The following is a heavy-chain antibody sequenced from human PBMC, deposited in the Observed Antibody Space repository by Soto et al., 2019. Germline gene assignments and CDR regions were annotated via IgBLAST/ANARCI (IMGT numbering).Heavy chain of an antibody. CDR2: ISYDGSNK. Sequence: LRLSCGASGFTFSSSAMHWVGQAPCTGLYWVAVISYDGSNKYYADSVKGRFTISRDNSKNTLYLQMNSLRAEDTAVYYCARDLGGSGSYSDYYYYGMDVWGQGTTVTVSS. V-gene: IGHV3-30-3*01. CDR1: GFTFSSSA. D-gene: IGHD3-10*01. J-gene: IGHJ6*02. CDR3: ARDLGGSGSYSDYYYYGMDV.